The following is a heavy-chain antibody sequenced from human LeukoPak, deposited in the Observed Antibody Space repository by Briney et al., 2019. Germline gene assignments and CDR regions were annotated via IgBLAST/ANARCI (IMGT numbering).Heavy chain of an antibody. Sequence: PSETLSLTCAVYGGSFSGYYWSWIRQPPGKGLEWMGEINHSGSTNYNPSLKSRVTISVDTSKNQFSLKLTSVTAADTAVYYCARRYSGYDWGYYFDYWGQGFLVTVSS. CDR3: ARRYSGYDWGYYFDY. CDR2: INHSGST. J-gene: IGHJ4*02. V-gene: IGHV4-34*01. D-gene: IGHD5-12*01. CDR1: GGSFSGYY.